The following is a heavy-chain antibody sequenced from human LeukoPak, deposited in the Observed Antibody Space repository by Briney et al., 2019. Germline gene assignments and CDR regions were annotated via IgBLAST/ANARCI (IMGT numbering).Heavy chain of an antibody. CDR3: ARERAVAAFDY. J-gene: IGHJ4*02. D-gene: IGHD6-19*01. CDR2: ISSSSSYI. CDR1: GFTFSSYS. Sequence: GGSLRLSCAASGFTFSSYSMNWVRQAPGKGLEWVSSISSSSSYIYYADSVKGRFTISRDNAKNSLHLQMNSLRAEDTAVYYCARERAVAAFDYWGQGTLVTVSS. V-gene: IGHV3-21*01.